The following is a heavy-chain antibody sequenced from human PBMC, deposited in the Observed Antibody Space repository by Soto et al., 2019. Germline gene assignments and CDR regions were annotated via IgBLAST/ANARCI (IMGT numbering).Heavy chain of an antibody. CDR3: ARDLIAFGDYFFDY. D-gene: IGHD4-17*01. J-gene: IGHJ4*02. CDR1: GFTFNTYS. Sequence: EVQLVESGGSLVQPGGSLRLSCEASGFTFNTYSMNWVRQTPGKGLEWISYITSSSSAMYYADSVKGRFTISRDNAKNSPYLQMNSLRDEDTALYYCARDLIAFGDYFFDYWGQGALVTVSS. CDR2: ITSSSSAM. V-gene: IGHV3-48*02.